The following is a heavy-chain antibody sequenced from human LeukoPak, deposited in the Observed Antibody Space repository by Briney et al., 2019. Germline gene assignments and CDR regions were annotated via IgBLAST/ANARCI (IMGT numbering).Heavy chain of an antibody. CDR1: GFTFSSYG. V-gene: IGHV3-30*19. D-gene: IGHD1-26*01. CDR3: ARAYSGSFYEAFDF. Sequence: GGSLRLSCAASGFTFSSYGMHWVRQAPGKGLEWVAVISYHGSNKHYADSVKGRFTISRDNSKNSLYLQMHSLRPEDTAVYYCARAYSGSFYEAFDFWGQGTMVTVSS. J-gene: IGHJ3*01. CDR2: ISYHGSNK.